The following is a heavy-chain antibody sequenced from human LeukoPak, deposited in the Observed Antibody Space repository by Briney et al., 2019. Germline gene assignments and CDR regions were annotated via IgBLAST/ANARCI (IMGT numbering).Heavy chain of an antibody. V-gene: IGHV4-59*01. J-gene: IGHJ3*02. CDR3: ARDQSRAFDI. CDR2: IYYSGST. CDR1: GDSITSYY. Sequence: PSETLSLTCTVSGDSITSYYWSWIRQPPGKGLEWIGYIYYSGSTNYNLSLKSRVTISVDTSKNQFSLKLTSVTAADTAVYYCARDQSRAFDIWGQGTMVTVSS.